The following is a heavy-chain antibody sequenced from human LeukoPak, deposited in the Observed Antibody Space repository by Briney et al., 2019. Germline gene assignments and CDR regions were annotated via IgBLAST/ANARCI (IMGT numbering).Heavy chain of an antibody. J-gene: IGHJ4*02. CDR3: AKPVDSGGSYYSY. V-gene: IGHV3-64*01. CDR2: ISSNGGST. CDR1: GFTFSSYA. Sequence: GGSLRLSCAASGFTFSSYAMHWVRQAPGKGLEYVSAISSNGGSTYYANSVKGRFTISRDNSKNTLYLQMGSLRAEDMAVYYCAKPVDSGGSYYSYWGQGTLVTVSS. D-gene: IGHD2-15*01.